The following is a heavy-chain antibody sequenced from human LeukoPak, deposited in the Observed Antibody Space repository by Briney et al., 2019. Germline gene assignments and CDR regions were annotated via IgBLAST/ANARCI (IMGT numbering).Heavy chain of an antibody. Sequence: LETLSLTCTVSGGSISSSSYYWGWIRQPPGKGLEWIGSIYYSGSTYYNPSLKSRVTISVDTSKNQFSLKLSSVTAADTAVYYCARDDAFDIWGQGTMVTVSS. CDR2: IYYSGST. V-gene: IGHV4-39*07. J-gene: IGHJ3*02. CDR1: GGSISSSSYY. CDR3: ARDDAFDI.